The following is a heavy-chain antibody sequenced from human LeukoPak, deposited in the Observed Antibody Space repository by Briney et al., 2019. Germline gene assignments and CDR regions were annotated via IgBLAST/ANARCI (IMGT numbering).Heavy chain of an antibody. CDR1: GFTFSSYG. CDR3: AKATAIFGVVIYNAFDI. CDR2: IRYDGSNK. D-gene: IGHD3-3*01. V-gene: IGHV3-30*02. Sequence: PGGSLRLSCAASGFTFSSYGMRWIRQAPGKGLEWVAFIRYDGSNKYYADSVKGRFTISRDNSKNTLYLQMNSLRAEDTAVYYCAKATAIFGVVIYNAFDIWGQGTMVTVSS. J-gene: IGHJ3*02.